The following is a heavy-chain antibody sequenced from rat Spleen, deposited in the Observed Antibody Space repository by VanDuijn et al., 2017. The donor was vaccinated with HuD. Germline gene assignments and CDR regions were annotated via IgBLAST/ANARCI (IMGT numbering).Heavy chain of an antibody. CDR2: IWGDGST. CDR3: TRSEGSYYYDGTYYYPFAY. J-gene: IGHJ3*01. CDR1: GFSLTSNS. Sequence: QVQLKESGPGLVQPSQTLSLTCNVSGFSLTSNSVHWVRQPPGKGLEWMGGIWGDGSTDYNSALRSRLSINRDTSKSQVFLKMNSLQTDDTAIYFCTRSEGSYYYDGTYYYPFAYWGQGTLVTVSS. V-gene: IGHV2-1*01. D-gene: IGHD1-12*02.